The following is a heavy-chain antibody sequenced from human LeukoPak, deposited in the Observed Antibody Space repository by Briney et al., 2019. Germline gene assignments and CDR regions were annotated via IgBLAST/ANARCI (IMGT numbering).Heavy chain of an antibody. CDR2: INPSGGST. CDR1: GYTFTSYY. Sequence: ASVKVSCKASGYTFTSYYMHWVRQAPRQGLEWMGIINPSGGSTSYAQKFQGRVTMTRDTSTSTVYMELSSLRSEDTAVYYCARAGSSYAVFNYWGQGTLVTVSS. CDR3: ARAGSSYAVFNY. J-gene: IGHJ4*02. D-gene: IGHD2-2*01. V-gene: IGHV1-46*01.